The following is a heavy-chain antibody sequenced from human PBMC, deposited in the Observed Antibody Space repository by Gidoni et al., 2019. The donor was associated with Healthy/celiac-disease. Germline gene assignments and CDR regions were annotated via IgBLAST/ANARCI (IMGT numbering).Heavy chain of an antibody. D-gene: IGHD3-22*01. V-gene: IGHV2-5*02. CDR3: AHMGYYYDSSGYHYFDY. CDR2: IYWDDDK. J-gene: IGHJ4*02. Sequence: QITLKESGPTLVKPTQTLTLTCTFSGFSLSTSGVGVGWIRQPPGKALEWLALIYWDDDKRYSPSLKSRLTITKDTSKNQVVLTMTNMDPVDTATYYCAHMGYYYDSSGYHYFDYWGQGTLVTVSS. CDR1: GFSLSTSGVG.